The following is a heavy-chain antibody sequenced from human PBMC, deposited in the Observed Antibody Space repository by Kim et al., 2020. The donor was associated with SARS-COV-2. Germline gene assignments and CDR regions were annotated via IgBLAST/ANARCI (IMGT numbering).Heavy chain of an antibody. J-gene: IGHJ4*02. CDR2: INQDGSEK. V-gene: IGHV3-7*03. CDR3: ASHGDFDH. D-gene: IGHD7-27*01. CDR1: GFSFSSYW. Sequence: GGSLRLSCAASGFSFSSYWMSWVRQAPGKGLEWVANINQDGSEKNYVDSVKGRFTISRDNAKNSLYLQMNSLRAEDTAVYYCASHGDFDHWGQGTLVTVSS.